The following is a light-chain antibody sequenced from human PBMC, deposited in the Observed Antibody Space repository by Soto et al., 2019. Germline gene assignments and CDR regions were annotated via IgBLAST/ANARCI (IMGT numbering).Light chain of an antibody. J-gene: IGLJ1*01. Sequence: QSALTQPASVSGSPGQSITISCTGTSSDVGGSNYVSWYQQHPGKATKLMIYDVSNRPSGVSNRFSGSKSGNTASLTISGLQAEDEADYYCGSYTSSSTLYVFGTGTKLTVL. CDR3: GSYTSSSTLYV. V-gene: IGLV2-14*01. CDR1: SSDVGGSNY. CDR2: DVS.